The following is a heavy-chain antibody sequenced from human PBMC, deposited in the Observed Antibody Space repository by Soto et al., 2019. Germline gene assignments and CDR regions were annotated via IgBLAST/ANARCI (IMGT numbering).Heavy chain of an antibody. Sequence: QVQLQESGPGLVKPSQTLSLTCSVSGESISSGGYYWSWIRHHPGKGLEWIGYIYDSESAYYNPSSTISATISMDTSKNHFAMRLSSVTAADTAVYYCARASSSSSAADYWGQGTLATVSS. V-gene: IGHV4-31*03. J-gene: IGHJ4*02. CDR3: ARASSSSSAADY. D-gene: IGHD6-6*01. CDR2: IYDSESA. CDR1: GESISSGGYY.